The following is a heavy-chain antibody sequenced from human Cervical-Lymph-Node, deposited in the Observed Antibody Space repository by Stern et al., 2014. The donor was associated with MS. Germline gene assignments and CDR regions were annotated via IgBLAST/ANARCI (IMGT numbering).Heavy chain of an antibody. Sequence: QVQLVQSGAEVKKPGASVKVSCTASGYTFTSYGISWVRQAPGKGLEWMGWISAYYGNTNYAQMLQGRVTMTTDTSMSTACMELRSLRSDDSAVYYCARGLLGSENAFDIWGQGTMVTVSS. CDR1: GYTFTSYG. D-gene: IGHD2-15*01. J-gene: IGHJ3*02. CDR3: ARGLLGSENAFDI. V-gene: IGHV1-18*01. CDR2: ISAYYGNT.